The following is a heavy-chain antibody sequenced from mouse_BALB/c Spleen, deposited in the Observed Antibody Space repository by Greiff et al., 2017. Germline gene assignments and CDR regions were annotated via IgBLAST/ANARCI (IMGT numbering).Heavy chain of an antibody. J-gene: IGHJ3*01. D-gene: IGHD2-1*01. CDR1: GFTFSSYA. CDR2: ISSGGSYT. Sequence: EVMLVESGGGLVKPGGSLKLSCAASGFTFSSYAMSWVRQSPEKRLEWVAEISSGGSYTYYPDTVTGRFTISRDNAKNTLYLEMSSLRSEDTAMYYCARGRDGNSFAYWGQGTLVTVSA. V-gene: IGHV5-9-4*01. CDR3: ARGRDGNSFAY.